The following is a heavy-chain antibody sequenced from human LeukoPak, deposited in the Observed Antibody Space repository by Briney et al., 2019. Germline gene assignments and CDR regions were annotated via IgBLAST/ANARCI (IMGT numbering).Heavy chain of an antibody. D-gene: IGHD3-22*01. V-gene: IGHV5-51*01. Sequence: PGESLKISCKGSGYPFTSYWIGWVRQMPGKGLEWMGIIYPGDSDTRYSPSFQGQVTISADKSISTAYLQWSSLKASDTAMYYCARQCGYYDSSGYLVSAFDIWGQGTMVTVSS. CDR3: ARQCGYYDSSGYLVSAFDI. CDR2: IYPGDSDT. CDR1: GYPFTSYW. J-gene: IGHJ3*02.